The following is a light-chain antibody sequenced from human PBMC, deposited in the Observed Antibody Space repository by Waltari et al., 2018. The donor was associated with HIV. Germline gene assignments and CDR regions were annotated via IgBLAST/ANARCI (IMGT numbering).Light chain of an antibody. CDR1: SSYIGRKT. J-gene: IGLJ3*02. CDR3: AAGDDSLHVWV. V-gene: IGLV1-44*01. CDR2: SND. Sequence: QSVLTQPPSASGTPGKMVTISCSGGSSYIGRKTVDWYQQLPGTAPKLLIYSNDSRPAGIPARFSASNSGTSAPLAIGGLQSEDEADYYCAAGDDSLHVWVFGGGTKLTVL.